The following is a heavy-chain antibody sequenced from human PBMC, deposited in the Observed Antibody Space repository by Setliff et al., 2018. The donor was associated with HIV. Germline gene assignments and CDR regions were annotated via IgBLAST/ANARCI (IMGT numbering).Heavy chain of an antibody. CDR3: TREGRGDPAMATTRIDY. Sequence: PSETLSLTCSVSGDSISRGSYFWGWIRQTPGKGLEWIGNIYYTGFAYYNPSLKSRVTISLDTSKTHFFLNLPSVTDAYTAVYFCTREGRGDPAMATTRIDYWGQGKLVTVSS. J-gene: IGHJ4*02. D-gene: IGHD1-1*01. V-gene: IGHV4-39*02. CDR2: IYYTGFA. CDR1: GDSISRGSYF.